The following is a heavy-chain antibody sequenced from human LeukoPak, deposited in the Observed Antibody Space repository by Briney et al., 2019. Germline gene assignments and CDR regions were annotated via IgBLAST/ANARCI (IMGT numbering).Heavy chain of an antibody. CDR2: ISAYNGNT. D-gene: IGHD3-22*01. V-gene: IGHV1-18*01. CDR3: AREIVDSSGYYPGDP. CDR1: GYTFTGYG. J-gene: IGHJ5*02. Sequence: GASVKVSCKASGYTFTGYGISWVRQAPGQGLEWMGWISAYNGNTNYAQKLQGRVTMTTDTSTSTAYMELRSLRSDDTAVYYCAREIVDSSGYYPGDPWGQGTLVTVSS.